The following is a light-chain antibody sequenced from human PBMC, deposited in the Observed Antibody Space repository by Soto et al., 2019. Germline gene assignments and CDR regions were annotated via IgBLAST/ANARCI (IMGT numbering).Light chain of an antibody. CDR3: RQYTNWPQN. CDR2: GAS. Sequence: EIVMTQSQVTLSASPGERATLSCRASQTVSTNLAWYQQRPGQAPRLLIYGASTRVTGIPPRFSGSGSGTEFTLTISSLQSEDFAVYFCRQYTNWPQNFGQGTKLEIK. CDR1: QTVSTN. V-gene: IGKV3-15*01. J-gene: IGKJ2*01.